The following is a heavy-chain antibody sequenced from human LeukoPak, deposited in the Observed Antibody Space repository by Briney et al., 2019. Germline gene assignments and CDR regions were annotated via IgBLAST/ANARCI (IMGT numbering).Heavy chain of an antibody. CDR1: GFTFSSYA. V-gene: IGHV3-23*01. CDR3: AKERGLVAGYAFDI. D-gene: IGHD6-19*01. J-gene: IGHJ3*02. Sequence: QSEGSLRLSCAASGFTFSSYAMSWVRQAPGKGLEWVSAISGSGGSTYYADSVKGRFSISRDNSKNTLFLQMDSLRAEDTAIYYCAKERGLVAGYAFDIWGQGTMVTVSS. CDR2: ISGSGGST.